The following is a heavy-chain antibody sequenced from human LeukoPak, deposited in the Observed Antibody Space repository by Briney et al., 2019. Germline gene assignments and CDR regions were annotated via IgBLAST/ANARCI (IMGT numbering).Heavy chain of an antibody. V-gene: IGHV4-34*01. Sequence: SETLSLTCAVYGGSFSGYYWSWIRQPPGKGLEWIGEINHSGSTNYNPSLKSRVTISVDTSKNQFSLKLGSVTAADTAVYYCARFPLSIAARPKWFDPWGQGTLVTVSS. CDR3: ARFPLSIAARPKWFDP. J-gene: IGHJ5*02. CDR2: INHSGST. CDR1: GGSFSGYY. D-gene: IGHD6-6*01.